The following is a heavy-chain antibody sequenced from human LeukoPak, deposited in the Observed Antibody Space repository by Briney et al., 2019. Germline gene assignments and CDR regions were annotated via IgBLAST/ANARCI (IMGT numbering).Heavy chain of an antibody. D-gene: IGHD6-19*01. J-gene: IGHJ4*02. CDR2: ISYSGTT. V-gene: IGHV4-59*01. CDR1: GGSISSYY. CDR3: ARLSSSGWSVDY. Sequence: TSETLSLTCTVSGGSISSYYWSWIRQPPGKGLEWIGYISYSGTTNYNPSLKSRVTISVDTSKNQFSLKLSSVTAADTAVYYCARLSSSGWSVDYWGQRTMVTVSS.